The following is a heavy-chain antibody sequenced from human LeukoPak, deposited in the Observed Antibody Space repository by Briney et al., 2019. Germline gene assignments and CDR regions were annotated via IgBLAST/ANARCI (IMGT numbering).Heavy chain of an antibody. J-gene: IGHJ6*03. CDR1: GGSISSGGYY. V-gene: IGHV4-31*03. Sequence: SQTLSLTCTVSGGSISSGGYYWSWIRQHPGKGLEWIGYIYYSGSTNYNPSLKSRVTISVDTSKNQFSLKLSSVTAADTAVYYCARYVYGSGSYYNVYYYYYMDVWGKGTTVTVSS. CDR3: ARYVYGSGSYYNVYYYYYMDV. D-gene: IGHD3-10*01. CDR2: IYYSGST.